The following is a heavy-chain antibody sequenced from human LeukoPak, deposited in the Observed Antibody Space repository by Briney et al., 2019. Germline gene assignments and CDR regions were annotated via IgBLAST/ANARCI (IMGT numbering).Heavy chain of an antibody. Sequence: GGSLRLSRAASGFTFSSYWMSWVRQAPGKGLEWVANIKQDGIEKYYVGSVRGRFTISRDNARNSLYLQMNSLRADDTAVYYCASERPSSSWYDYWGQGALVTVSS. CDR2: IKQDGIEK. CDR1: GFTFSSYW. D-gene: IGHD6-13*01. CDR3: ASERPSSSWYDY. J-gene: IGHJ4*02. V-gene: IGHV3-7*01.